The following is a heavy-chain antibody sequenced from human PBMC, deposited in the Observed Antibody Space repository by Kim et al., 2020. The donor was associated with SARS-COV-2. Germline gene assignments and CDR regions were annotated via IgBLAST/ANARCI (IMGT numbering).Heavy chain of an antibody. V-gene: IGHV4-34*01. D-gene: IGHD2-15*01. Sequence: SETLSLTCAVYGGSFSGYYWSWIRQPPGKGLEWIGEINHSGSTNYNPSLKSRVTISVDTSKNQFSLKLSSVTAADTAVYYCARGVLGYCSGGSCYGVDYWGQGTLVTVSA. CDR3: ARGVLGYCSGGSCYGVDY. CDR2: INHSGST. J-gene: IGHJ4*02. CDR1: GGSFSGYY.